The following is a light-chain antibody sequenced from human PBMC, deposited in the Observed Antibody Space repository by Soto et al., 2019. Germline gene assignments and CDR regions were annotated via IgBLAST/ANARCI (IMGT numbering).Light chain of an antibody. CDR1: HNISSW. V-gene: IGKV1-5*03. J-gene: IGKJ1*01. Sequence: DIQMTQSPSTLSTSVGDRVTITCRASHNISSWLSWYQQKPGKAPKLLIYKASSLDSGVPSRFSGSGSGTEFTLTISSLQPDDFATYFCQQYSSYWWTFGQGTKVDNK. CDR2: KAS. CDR3: QQYSSYWWT.